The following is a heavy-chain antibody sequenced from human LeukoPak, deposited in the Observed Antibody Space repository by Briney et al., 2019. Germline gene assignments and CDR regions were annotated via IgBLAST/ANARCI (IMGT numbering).Heavy chain of an antibody. CDR3: AKQAGAYQLLYRNFYYDMDV. J-gene: IGHJ6*03. D-gene: IGHD2-2*02. V-gene: IGHV4-39*01. CDR2: IYYSGST. Sequence: PSETLSLTCTVSGGSISSSSYYWGWIRQPPGKGLEWFGSIYYSGSTYYNPSLNSRVTISVDTSKNQFSLKLSSVTAADTGVYYCAKQAGAYQLLYRNFYYDMDVWGKGTTVTVSS. CDR1: GGSISSSSYY.